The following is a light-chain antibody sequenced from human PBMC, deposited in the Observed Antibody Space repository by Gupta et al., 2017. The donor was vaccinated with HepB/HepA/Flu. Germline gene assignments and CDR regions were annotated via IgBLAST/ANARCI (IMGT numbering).Light chain of an antibody. Sequence: EIVLTHSPATLSLSPVERATLSCRASQSVSSYLAWYQQKPGQAPRRLIYDASNRATGIPARFTGSGSGTDFTLTISSLEPEDFAVYYCQQGSNWPWTFGQGTKVEIK. CDR1: QSVSSY. V-gene: IGKV3-11*01. CDR2: DAS. J-gene: IGKJ1*01. CDR3: QQGSNWPWT.